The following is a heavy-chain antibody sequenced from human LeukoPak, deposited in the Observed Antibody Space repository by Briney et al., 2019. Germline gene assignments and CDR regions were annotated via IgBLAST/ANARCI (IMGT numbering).Heavy chain of an antibody. CDR2: IYYSGST. CDR3: ARAERWLQLIDY. J-gene: IGHJ4*02. V-gene: IGHV4-59*01. D-gene: IGHD5-24*01. CDR1: GGSISSYY. Sequence: SGTLSLTCTVSGGSISSYYWSWIRQPPGKGLEWIGYIYYSGSTNYNPSLKSRVTISVDTSKNQFSLKLSSVTAADTAVYYCARAERWLQLIDYWGQGTLVTVSS.